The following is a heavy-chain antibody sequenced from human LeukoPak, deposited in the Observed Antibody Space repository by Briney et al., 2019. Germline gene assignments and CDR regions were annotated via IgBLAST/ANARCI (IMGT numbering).Heavy chain of an antibody. CDR2: ISSRSSTI. Sequence: GGSLRLSCAASGFTFSTYSMNWVRQAPGKGLEWVSYISSRSSTIYYVDPVKGRFTISRDNAKNSLYLQMNSLRAEDTAVYYCARDLDTYYGMDVWGQGTTVTVSS. J-gene: IGHJ6*02. D-gene: IGHD5-18*01. V-gene: IGHV3-48*01. CDR3: ARDLDTYYGMDV. CDR1: GFTFSTYS.